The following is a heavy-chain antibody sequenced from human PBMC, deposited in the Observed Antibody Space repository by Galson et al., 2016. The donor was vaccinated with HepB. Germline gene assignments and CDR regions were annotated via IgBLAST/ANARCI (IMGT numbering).Heavy chain of an antibody. CDR1: GLNVSPYW. J-gene: IGHJ5*01. V-gene: IGHV3-74*03. Sequence: SLSLSCAASGLNVSPYWMHGVRQGPGKGLMWLPHVNSDGSITTYADSVRGRFSITRDNANNSLYLQMNSLGAEDTGVYSCARGHFDSWGQGTLVTVSS. CDR2: VNSDGSIT. CDR3: ARGHFDS.